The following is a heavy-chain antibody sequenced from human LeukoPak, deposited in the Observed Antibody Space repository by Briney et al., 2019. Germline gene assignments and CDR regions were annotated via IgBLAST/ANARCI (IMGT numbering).Heavy chain of an antibody. CDR1: GFTFSSYA. V-gene: IGHV3-23*01. Sequence: GGSLRLSCAASGFTFSSYAMSWVRQAPGKGLEWVSAISGSGGSTYYADSVKGRFTISRDKSKNTLYLQMNSLRAEDTAVYYCAKTPLIWGFAYWYFDLWGRGTLVTVSS. J-gene: IGHJ2*01. CDR2: ISGSGGST. D-gene: IGHD3-16*01. CDR3: AKTPLIWGFAYWYFDL.